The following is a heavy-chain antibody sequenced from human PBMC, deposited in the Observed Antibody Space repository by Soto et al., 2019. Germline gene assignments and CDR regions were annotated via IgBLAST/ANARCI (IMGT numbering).Heavy chain of an antibody. CDR3: ARDQNYDFWSGYYNWFDP. J-gene: IGHJ5*02. V-gene: IGHV4-59*01. Sequence: SETLSLTCTVSGGSISSYYWSWIRQPPGKGLEWIGYIYYSGSTNYNPSLKSRVTISVDTSKNQFSLKLSSVTAADTAVYYCARDQNYDFWSGYYNWFDPWGQGTLVTFSS. CDR1: GGSISSYY. D-gene: IGHD3-3*01. CDR2: IYYSGST.